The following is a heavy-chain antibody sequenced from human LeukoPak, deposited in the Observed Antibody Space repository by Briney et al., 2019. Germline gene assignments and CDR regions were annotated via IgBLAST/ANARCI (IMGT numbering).Heavy chain of an antibody. V-gene: IGHV3-74*01. Sequence: GGSLRLSCAASGFTFSSYWMHWVRQAPGKGLVWVSRIASDGSTVYADSVKGRFTISRDNAKDTVYPQMNSLRVDDTAVYYCIGSGGWPGYWGQGTLVTVSS. CDR3: IGSGGWPGY. CDR1: GFTFSSYW. D-gene: IGHD1-26*01. CDR2: IASDGST. J-gene: IGHJ4*02.